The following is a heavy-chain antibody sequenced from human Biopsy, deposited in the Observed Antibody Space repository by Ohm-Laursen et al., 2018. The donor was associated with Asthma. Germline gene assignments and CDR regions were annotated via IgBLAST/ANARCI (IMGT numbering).Heavy chain of an antibody. D-gene: IGHD3-3*01. V-gene: IGHV4-34*01. CDR2: SDHRGNT. Sequence: SDTLSLTCSMYGLSSSGYYWTWIRQPPGKGLEWIGESDHRGNTNINPTLKSRVTISKEKSANEFSLKMRSVTAADTAIYYCARGPEWSGLDIWGQGTTVTVSS. CDR1: GLSSSGYY. CDR3: ARGPEWSGLDI. J-gene: IGHJ6*02.